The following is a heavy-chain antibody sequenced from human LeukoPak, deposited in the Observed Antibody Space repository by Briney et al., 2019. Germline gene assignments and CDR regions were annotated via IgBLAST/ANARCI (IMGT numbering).Heavy chain of an antibody. CDR3: AMQAAAGTVCSPFDY. CDR2: INPNSGGT. CDR1: GYTFTGYY. V-gene: IGHV1-2*02. D-gene: IGHD6-13*01. Sequence: ASVKVSCKASGYTFTGYYMHWVRQAPGQGLEWMGWINPNSGGTNYAQKFQGRVTMTRDTSISTAYMELSRLRSDDTAVYYCAMQAAAGTVCSPFDYWGQGTLVTVSS. J-gene: IGHJ4*02.